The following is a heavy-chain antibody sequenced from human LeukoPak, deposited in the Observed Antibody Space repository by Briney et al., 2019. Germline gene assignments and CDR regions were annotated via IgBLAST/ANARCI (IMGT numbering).Heavy chain of an antibody. CDR1: GFTFSRYA. CDR3: AKLMIGVRGVVSSGPYYFYYGMDV. Sequence: GGSLRLSCAASGFTFSRYAMSWVRQAPGKGLEWVSAISGRGGSTYYADSVKRRFTISRDNSKNTLALEINSLRAEDTAVYYCAKLMIGVRGVVSSGPYYFYYGMDVWGQGTTVTVSS. J-gene: IGHJ6*02. V-gene: IGHV3-23*01. D-gene: IGHD3-10*01. CDR2: ISGRGGST.